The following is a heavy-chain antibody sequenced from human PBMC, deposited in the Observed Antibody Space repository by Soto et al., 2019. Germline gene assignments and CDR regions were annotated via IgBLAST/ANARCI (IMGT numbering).Heavy chain of an antibody. V-gene: IGHV4-31*03. J-gene: IGHJ5*02. Sequence: QVQLQESGPGLVKPSQTLSLTCTVSGGSISSGGYYWSWIRQHPGKGLEWIGYIYYSGSTYYTPSLRSRVTISVDTSKNQFSLKLSSVTAADTAVYYCARALDIVVVVAAQNWFDPWGQGTLVTVSS. D-gene: IGHD2-15*01. CDR1: GGSISSGGYY. CDR2: IYYSGST. CDR3: ARALDIVVVVAAQNWFDP.